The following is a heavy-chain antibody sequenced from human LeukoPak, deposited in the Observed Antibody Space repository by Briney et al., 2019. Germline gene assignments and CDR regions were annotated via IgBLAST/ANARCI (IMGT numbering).Heavy chain of an antibody. CDR2: TSGSGSDI. V-gene: IGHV3-11*04. Sequence: GGSLRLSCVASGLTSSDYYMGWIRQAPGRGLEWLSYTSGSGSDINYAESVRARFAISRDNAKNSLYLQLNSLRPEDTAVYYCATGPQIREPAYWGQGTLVTVSS. CDR3: ATGPQIREPAY. J-gene: IGHJ4*02. CDR1: GLTSSDYY. D-gene: IGHD1-26*01.